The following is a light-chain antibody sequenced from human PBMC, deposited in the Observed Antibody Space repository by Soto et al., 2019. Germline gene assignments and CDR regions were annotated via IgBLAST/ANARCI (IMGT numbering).Light chain of an antibody. CDR1: QSVSSN. CDR3: QQYNNWPLS. CDR2: GAS. V-gene: IGKV3-15*01. Sequence: EIVMTQSPATLSFFPWERSTLSFMAIQSVSSNLAWYQHKPGQAPRLLTYGASTRATGIPARFSGSGSGTEFTLTISSLQSEDFAVYYCQQYNNWPLSFGGGTKVDI. J-gene: IGKJ4*01.